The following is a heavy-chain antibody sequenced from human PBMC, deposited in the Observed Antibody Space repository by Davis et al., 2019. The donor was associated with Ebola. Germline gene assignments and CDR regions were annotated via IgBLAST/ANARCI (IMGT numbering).Heavy chain of an antibody. J-gene: IGHJ4*02. CDR3: ARVVLWFGEPLGYYFDY. Sequence: SETLSLTCPVSGGSISSYYWSWIRQPPGKGLEWIGYIYYSGSTNYNPSLKSRVTISVDTSKNQFSLKLSSVTAADTAVYYCARVVLWFGEPLGYYFDYWGQGTLVTVSS. V-gene: IGHV4-59*01. CDR1: GGSISSYY. D-gene: IGHD3-10*01. CDR2: IYYSGST.